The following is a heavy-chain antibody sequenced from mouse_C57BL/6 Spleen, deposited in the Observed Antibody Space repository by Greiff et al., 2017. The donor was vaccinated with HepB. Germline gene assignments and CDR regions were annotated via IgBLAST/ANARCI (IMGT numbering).Heavy chain of an antibody. CDR1: GFTFNTYA. CDR3: VRDYYGSIDWYFDV. CDR2: IRSKSSNYAT. D-gene: IGHD1-1*01. Sequence: EVNLVESGGGLVQPKGSLKLSCAASGFTFNTYAMHWVRQAPGKGLEWVARIRSKSSNYATYYADSVKDSFTISRDDSQSMLDLPMNNLKTEDTAMCYGVRDYYGSIDWYFDVWGTGTTVTVSS. J-gene: IGHJ1*03. V-gene: IGHV10-3*01.